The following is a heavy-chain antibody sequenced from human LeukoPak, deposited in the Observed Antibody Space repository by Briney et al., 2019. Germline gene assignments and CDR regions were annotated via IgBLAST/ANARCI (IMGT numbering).Heavy chain of an antibody. Sequence: GASVKVSCKASGYTFTSYYMHWVRQAPGQGLEWMGIINPSGGSTSYAQKFQGRVTMTRDTSTSTVYTELSSLRSEDTAVYYCARDRVVRGVIITAYGMDVWGQGTTVTVSS. CDR2: INPSGGST. CDR3: ARDRVVRGVIITAYGMDV. CDR1: GYTFTSYY. V-gene: IGHV1-46*01. D-gene: IGHD3-10*01. J-gene: IGHJ6*02.